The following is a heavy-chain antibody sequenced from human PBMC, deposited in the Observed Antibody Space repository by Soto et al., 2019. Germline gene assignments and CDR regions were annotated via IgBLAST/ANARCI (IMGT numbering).Heavy chain of an antibody. CDR2: IYHSGST. CDR1: GGSISSGGYS. Sequence: PSETLSLTCAVSGGSISSGGYSWSWIRQPPGKGLEWIGYIYHSGSTYYNPSLKSRVTISVDRSKNQFSLKLSSVTAADTAVYYCASGIAAAGDLYGMDVWGQGTTVTVSS. D-gene: IGHD6-13*01. V-gene: IGHV4-30-2*01. J-gene: IGHJ6*02. CDR3: ASGIAAAGDLYGMDV.